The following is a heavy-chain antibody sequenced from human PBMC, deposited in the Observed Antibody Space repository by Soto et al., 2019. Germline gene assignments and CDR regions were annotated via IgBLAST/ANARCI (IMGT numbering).Heavy chain of an antibody. CDR1: GDSFGRFT. V-gene: IGHV1-69*13. CDR3: ARDPSTINKLIGVWFDP. J-gene: IGHJ5*02. CDR2: IKPISDIT. Sequence: GASVKVSCKASGDSFGRFTINWVRQAPGQGLEWMGGIKPISDITNYAQRLQGRVTFTADASTSTVYLELSSLRSENTAMYYCARDPSTINKLIGVWFDPWGQGTLVTVSS. D-gene: IGHD4-4*01.